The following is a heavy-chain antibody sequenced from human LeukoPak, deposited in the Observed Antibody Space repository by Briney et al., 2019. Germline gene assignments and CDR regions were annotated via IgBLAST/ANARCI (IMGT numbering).Heavy chain of an antibody. J-gene: IGHJ1*01. V-gene: IGHV1-46*01. CDR1: GYTFTSYY. CDR3: ATGFGVVVPAAIAYFQH. CDR2: INPSGGST. D-gene: IGHD2-2*01. Sequence: ASVKVSCKASGYTFTSYYMHWVRQAPGQGLEWMGIINPSGGSTSYAQKFQGRVTMTRDTSTSTVYMELSSLRSEDTAVYYCATGFGVVVPAAIAYFQHWGQGTLVTVSS.